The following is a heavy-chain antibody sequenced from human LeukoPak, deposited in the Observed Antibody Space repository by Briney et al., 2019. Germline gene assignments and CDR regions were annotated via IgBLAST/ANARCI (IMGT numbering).Heavy chain of an antibody. CDR1: GGSISSSSYY. D-gene: IGHD2-2*01. CDR3: ARDGGFCSSTSCQVYFYYGMDV. V-gene: IGHV4-39*07. CDR2: IHYSGTT. Sequence: SETLSLTCTVSGGSISSSSYYWGWIRQPPGKGLEWIGYIHYSGTTYYNPSLKSRVTISEDTSKNQFSLKLSSVTAADTAVYYCARDGGFCSSTSCQVYFYYGMDVWGRGTSVTVSS. J-gene: IGHJ6*02.